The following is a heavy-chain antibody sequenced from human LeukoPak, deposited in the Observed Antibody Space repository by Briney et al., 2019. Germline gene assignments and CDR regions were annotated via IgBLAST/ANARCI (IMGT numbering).Heavy chain of an antibody. CDR1: GGTFSSYA. D-gene: IGHD6-13*01. CDR2: IIPIFGTA. V-gene: IGHV1-69*13. Sequence: ASVKVSCKASGGTFSSYAISWVRLAPGQGLEWMGGIIPIFGTANYAQKFQGRVTITADESTSTAYMELSSLRSEDTAVYYCARDRAAAGRAFDYWGQGTLVTISS. J-gene: IGHJ4*02. CDR3: ARDRAAAGRAFDY.